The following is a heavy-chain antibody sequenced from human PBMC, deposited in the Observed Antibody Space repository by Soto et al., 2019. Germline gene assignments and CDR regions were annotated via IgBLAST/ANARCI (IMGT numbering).Heavy chain of an antibody. V-gene: IGHV4-30-4*01. CDR2: IYYSGST. CDR3: DRDGERGIPGNWFDP. J-gene: IGHJ5*02. CDR1: GGSISSGDYY. D-gene: IGHD3-10*01. Sequence: PSETLSLTCTVSGGSISSGDYYWSWIRQPPGKGLEWIGYIYYSGSTYYNPSLKSRVTISVDTSKNQFSLKLSSVTAADTAVYYCDRDGERGIPGNWFDPWGQGTLVTAPQ.